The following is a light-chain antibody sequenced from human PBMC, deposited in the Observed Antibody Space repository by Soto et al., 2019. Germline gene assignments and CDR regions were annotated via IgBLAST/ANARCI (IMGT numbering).Light chain of an antibody. J-gene: IGKJ4*01. CDR1: QSISNS. CDR3: RQRYNWPLT. Sequence: IVLTQSPATLSLSPGERATLSCKASQSISNSLGWFQQKPGQASRLLIDDASNRATGIPARFTGSGSGSDFTLTISSLEPEDFGVYYCRQRYNWPLTFGGGTKVEIK. CDR2: DAS. V-gene: IGKV3-11*01.